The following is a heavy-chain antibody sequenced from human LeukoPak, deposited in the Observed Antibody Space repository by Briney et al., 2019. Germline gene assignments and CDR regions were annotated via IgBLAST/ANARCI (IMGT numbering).Heavy chain of an antibody. Sequence: SETLSLTCTVSGGSISSYYWSWIRQPPGNGLEWVGYIYYSGSTNYNPSLKSRVTISVDTSKNQFSLKLSSVTAADTAVYYCARAVVVAGYYYYGMDVWGQGTTVTVSS. CDR3: ARAVVVAGYYYYGMDV. CDR1: GGSISSYY. D-gene: IGHD2-15*01. CDR2: IYYSGST. J-gene: IGHJ6*02. V-gene: IGHV4-59*01.